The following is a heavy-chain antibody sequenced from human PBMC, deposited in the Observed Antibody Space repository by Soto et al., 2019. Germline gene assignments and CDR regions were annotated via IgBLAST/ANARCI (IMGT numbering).Heavy chain of an antibody. CDR2: INHSGST. CDR1: GGSFSGYY. D-gene: IGHD4-17*01. J-gene: IGHJ5*02. CDR3: ATENNCGDKGSWFDP. Sequence: QVQLQQWGAGLLKPSETLSLTCAVYGGSFSGYYWSWIRQPPGKGLEWIGEINHSGSTNYNPSLMSRVTISVDTSKNQFSLKLSSVTAADRAVYYCATENNCGDKGSWFDPWGQGTLVTVSS. V-gene: IGHV4-34*01.